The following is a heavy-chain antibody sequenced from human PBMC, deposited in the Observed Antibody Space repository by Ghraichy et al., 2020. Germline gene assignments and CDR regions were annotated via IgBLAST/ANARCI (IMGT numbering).Heavy chain of an antibody. CDR3: ARATYLGPMNAFDI. D-gene: IGHD1-1*01. CDR2: IYYSGST. J-gene: IGHJ3*02. Sequence: SETLSLTCTVSGGSISSYYWRWIRQPPGKGLEWIGYIYYSGSTNYNPSLKSRVTITVDTSKNQFSLKLSSVTAADTAVYYCARATYLGPMNAFDIWGQGTMVTVSS. CDR1: GGSISSYY. V-gene: IGHV4-59*01.